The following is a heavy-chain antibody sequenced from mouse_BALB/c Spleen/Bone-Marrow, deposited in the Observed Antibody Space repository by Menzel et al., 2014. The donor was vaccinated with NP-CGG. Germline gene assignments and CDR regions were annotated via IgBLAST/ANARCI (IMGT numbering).Heavy chain of an antibody. CDR2: ISYSGST. V-gene: IGHV3-2*02. Sequence: EVKLVESGPGLVKPSQSLSLTCTVTGYSITSDYAWNWIRQFPGNKLEWMGHISYSGSTSYNPSLKSRISITRDTSKNQFFLQLNSVTTEDTATYYCARWNYGSTYFDYWGQGTTLTVSS. CDR3: ARWNYGSTYFDY. D-gene: IGHD1-1*01. CDR1: GYSITSDYA. J-gene: IGHJ2*01.